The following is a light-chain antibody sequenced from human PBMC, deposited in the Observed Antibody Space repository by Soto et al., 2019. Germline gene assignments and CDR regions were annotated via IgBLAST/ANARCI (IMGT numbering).Light chain of an antibody. Sequence: EIVLTQSPATLSLSPGERATLSCRASQSVSSYLAWYQQKPGQAPRLLIHDASNRATGIPARFSGSGSGTDFTLTISSLEPEDFAVYYYQQRSNWPPITFGQGTRLEIK. V-gene: IGKV3-11*01. J-gene: IGKJ5*01. CDR1: QSVSSY. CDR2: DAS. CDR3: QQRSNWPPIT.